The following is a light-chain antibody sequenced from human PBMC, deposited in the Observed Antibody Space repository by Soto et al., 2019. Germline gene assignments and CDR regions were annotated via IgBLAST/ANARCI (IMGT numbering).Light chain of an antibody. CDR2: GAS. CDR1: QSVSSNF. V-gene: IGKV3-20*01. Sequence: ENVLTQSPGTLSLSPGERATLSCRASQSVSSNFLAWYQQQPGQAPRLLIYGASNRATGIPDRFSGSGSGTDFTLTISRLEPEDVAVYYCQQYDSSPRTFGQGTKVEIK. CDR3: QQYDSSPRT. J-gene: IGKJ1*01.